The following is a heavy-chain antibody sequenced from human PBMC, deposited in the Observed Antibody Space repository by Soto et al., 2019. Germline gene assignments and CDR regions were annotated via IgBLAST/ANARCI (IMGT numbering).Heavy chain of an antibody. Sequence: GGSLRLSCGASGFIFSSYSMNWVRQAPGKGLEWVSYISSSSSTIYYADSVKGRFTISRDNAKNSLYLQMNSLRAEDTALYYCARDVATYYYDSSGYYMFWGQGTMVTVSS. CDR2: ISSSSSTI. J-gene: IGHJ3*01. D-gene: IGHD3-22*01. CDR3: ARDVATYYYDSSGYYMF. CDR1: GFIFSSYS. V-gene: IGHV3-48*01.